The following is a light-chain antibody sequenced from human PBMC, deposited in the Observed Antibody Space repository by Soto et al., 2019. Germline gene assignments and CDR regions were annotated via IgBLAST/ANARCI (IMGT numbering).Light chain of an antibody. CDR1: QSVSSY. J-gene: IGKJ4*01. CDR3: PQRLNWPLT. CDR2: DAS. V-gene: IGKV3-11*01. Sequence: EIVLTQSPGTLSLSPGERATLSCRASQSVSSYLAWYQQKPGQAPRLLIYDASNRATGIPARFSGSGSGTDFTLTIISLETEDFAVYECPQRLNWPLTFGGGTKVQI.